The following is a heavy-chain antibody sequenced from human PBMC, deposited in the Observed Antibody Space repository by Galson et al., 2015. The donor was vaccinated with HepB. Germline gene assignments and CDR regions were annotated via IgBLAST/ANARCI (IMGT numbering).Heavy chain of an antibody. CDR3: ARALSSSTYYDFWSGYPPADYFDY. CDR2: TYYRSKWYN. V-gene: IGHV6-1*01. D-gene: IGHD3-3*01. CDR1: GDSVSSNSAA. J-gene: IGHJ4*02. Sequence: CAISGDSVSSNSAAWNWIRQSPSRGLEWLGRTYYRSKWYNDYAVSVKSRITINPDTSKNQFSLQLNSVTPEDTAVYYCARALSSSTYYDFWSGYPPADYFDYWGQGTLVTVSS.